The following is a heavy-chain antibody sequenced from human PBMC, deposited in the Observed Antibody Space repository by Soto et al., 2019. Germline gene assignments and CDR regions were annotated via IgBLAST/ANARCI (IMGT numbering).Heavy chain of an antibody. CDR2: IYPGDSDT. Sequence: GESLKISCKGSGYSFTSYWIAWVRQMPGKVLDWMGIIYPGDSDTRYSPSFQGQVTISADKSVSTAYLQWSSLKASDAAMYYCGRLGGGTADFEYWGQGXLVTVYS. CDR1: GYSFTSYW. CDR3: GRLGGGTADFEY. J-gene: IGHJ4*02. V-gene: IGHV5-51*01. D-gene: IGHD2-21*02.